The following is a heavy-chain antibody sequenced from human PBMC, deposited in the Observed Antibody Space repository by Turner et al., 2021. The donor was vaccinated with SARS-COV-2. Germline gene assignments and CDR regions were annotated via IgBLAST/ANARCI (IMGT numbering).Heavy chain of an antibody. J-gene: IGHJ4*02. V-gene: IGHV3-33*01. D-gene: IGHD5-12*01. CDR1: GFTFSSYG. Sequence: QVQLVESGGGVVQPGRSLSLSCAASGFTFSSYGMRWVRQSPGKGLEWVAVIWYDGSNKDYADSVKGRFTISRDNSKNTLYLQMNSLRAEDTAVYYCARDGGYSGYAYFDYWGQGTLVTVSS. CDR3: ARDGGYSGYAYFDY. CDR2: IWYDGSNK.